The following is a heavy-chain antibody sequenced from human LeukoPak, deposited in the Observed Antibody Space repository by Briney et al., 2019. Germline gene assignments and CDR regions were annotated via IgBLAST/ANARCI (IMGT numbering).Heavy chain of an antibody. D-gene: IGHD6-13*01. Sequence: PGGSLRLSCAASGFTFRDFGMHWVRQAPGKGLEWVAFIRNDGSKDYYPDSVKGRFTISRDNSRSTLDLQMHSLRIEDTAVYYCVKGGSSRHNWFDPWGQGILVTVSS. CDR3: VKGGSSRHNWFDP. J-gene: IGHJ5*02. CDR2: IRNDGSKD. CDR1: GFTFRDFG. V-gene: IGHV3-30*02.